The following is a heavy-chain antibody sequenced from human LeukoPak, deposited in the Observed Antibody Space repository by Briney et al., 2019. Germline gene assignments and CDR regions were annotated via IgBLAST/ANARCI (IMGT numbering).Heavy chain of an antibody. Sequence: GGSLRLSYAASGFTFSSYSMNWVRQAPGKGLEWVSSISSSSSYIYYADSVKGRFTISRDNTKNSLYLQMNSLRAEDTAVYYCARVGYCSTTSCYWRAFDYWGQGTLVTVSS. CDR3: ARVGYCSTTSCYWRAFDY. D-gene: IGHD2-2*01. J-gene: IGHJ4*02. CDR2: ISSSSSYI. V-gene: IGHV3-21*01. CDR1: GFTFSSYS.